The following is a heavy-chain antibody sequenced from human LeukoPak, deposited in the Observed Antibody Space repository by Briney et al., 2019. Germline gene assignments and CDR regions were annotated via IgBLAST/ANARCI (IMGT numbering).Heavy chain of an antibody. J-gene: IGHJ5*02. V-gene: IGHV3-20*04. CDR3: ARHSYYDFWSGYSPGGYGWFDP. Sequence: GGSLRLSCAASGFTFDDYGMSWVRQAPGKGLEWVSGINWNDGSTGYADSVKGRFTISRDNAKNSLYLQMNSLRAEDTALYYCARHSYYDFWSGYSPGGYGWFDPWGQGTLVTVSS. CDR1: GFTFDDYG. D-gene: IGHD3-3*01. CDR2: INWNDGST.